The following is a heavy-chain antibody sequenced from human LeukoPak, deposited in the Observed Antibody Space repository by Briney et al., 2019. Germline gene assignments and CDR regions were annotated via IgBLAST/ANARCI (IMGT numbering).Heavy chain of an antibody. CDR3: ARDRAPYSSSSGQVY. D-gene: IGHD6-6*01. Sequence: GESLKISCAASGFTVSSNYMSWVRQAPGKGLEWVSVIYSGGSTYYADSVKGRFTISRDNSKNTLYLQMNSLRAEDTAVYYCARDRAPYSSSSGQVYWGQGTLVTDSS. CDR2: IYSGGST. CDR1: GFTVSSNY. J-gene: IGHJ4*02. V-gene: IGHV3-53*01.